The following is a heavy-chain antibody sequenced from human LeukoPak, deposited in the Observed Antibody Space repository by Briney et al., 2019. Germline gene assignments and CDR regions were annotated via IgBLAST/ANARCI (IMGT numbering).Heavy chain of an antibody. CDR1: GGSISSYY. Sequence: PSETLSLTCTVSGGSISSYYWSWIRQPPGKGLEWIGYIHYSGSTNYNPSLKSRVTVSVDTSKNQFSLKLSSVTAADTAVYYCARRGYRDDSYYYYGMDVWGQGTTVTVSS. J-gene: IGHJ6*02. D-gene: IGHD5-18*01. CDR2: IHYSGST. V-gene: IGHV4-59*01. CDR3: ARRGYRDDSYYYYGMDV.